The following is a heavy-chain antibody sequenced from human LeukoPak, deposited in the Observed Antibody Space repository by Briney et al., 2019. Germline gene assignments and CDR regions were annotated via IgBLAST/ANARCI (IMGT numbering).Heavy chain of an antibody. CDR1: GYTFTSYG. CDR2: ISAYNGNT. Sequence: GASVKVSCKASGYTFTSYGISWVRQAPGQGLEWMGWISAYNGNTNYAQKLQGRVTMTTDTSTSTAYMELRSLRSDDTAVYYCARTSIAARPHYYYGMDVWGQGTTVTVSS. V-gene: IGHV1-18*01. J-gene: IGHJ6*02. D-gene: IGHD6-6*01. CDR3: ARTSIAARPHYYYGMDV.